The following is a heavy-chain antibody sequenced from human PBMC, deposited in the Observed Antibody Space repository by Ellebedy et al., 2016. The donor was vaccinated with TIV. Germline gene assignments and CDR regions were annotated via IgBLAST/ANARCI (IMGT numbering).Heavy chain of an antibody. CDR1: GYTFTGYY. V-gene: IGHV1-2*02. D-gene: IGHD3-10*01. J-gene: IGHJ4*02. CDR3: ARDFSGSTDFDL. CDR2: LNPNSFRT. Sequence: AASVKVSCKASGYTFTGYYIHWVRQAPGQGLEWMRLLNPNSFRTNYALKFQGRVTMTRDTSISTAYMELSMLRSDDTAVYYCARDFSGSTDFDLWGQGTLVTVAS.